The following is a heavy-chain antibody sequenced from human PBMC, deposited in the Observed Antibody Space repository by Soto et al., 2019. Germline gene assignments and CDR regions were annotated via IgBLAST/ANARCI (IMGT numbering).Heavy chain of an antibody. CDR1: GGSFSTYY. CDR3: ARGGSNDWQVAFDI. D-gene: IGHD3-9*01. V-gene: IGHV4-34*01. J-gene: IGHJ3*02. Sequence: PXATLSLTCVVSGGSFSTYYYNWIRQSPGKGLEWIGEINHSVSNNYSPSLKSRVTMSLDTSKNQFSLKLTSVTAADTAVYYCARGGSNDWQVAFDIWGQGTRVTVSS. CDR2: INHSVSN.